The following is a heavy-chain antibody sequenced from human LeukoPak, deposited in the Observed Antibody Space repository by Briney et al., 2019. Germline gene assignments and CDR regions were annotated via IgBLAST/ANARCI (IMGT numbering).Heavy chain of an antibody. D-gene: IGHD2-2*01. V-gene: IGHV3-30*03. CDR3: ARSGVTDRYCSSTSCYFM. J-gene: IGHJ3*02. CDR1: GFTFNSYG. CDR2: ISYDGSNK. Sequence: GGSLRLSCAASGFTFNSYGMHWVRQAPGKGLEWVAVISYDGSNKYYADSVKGRFTISRDNSKNTLYLQMNSLRAEDTAVYYCARSGVTDRYCSSTSCYFMWGQGTMVTVS.